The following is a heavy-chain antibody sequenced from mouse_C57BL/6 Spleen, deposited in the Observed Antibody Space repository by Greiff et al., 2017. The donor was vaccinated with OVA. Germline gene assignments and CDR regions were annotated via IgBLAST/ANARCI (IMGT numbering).Heavy chain of an antibody. D-gene: IGHD1-1*01. V-gene: IGHV1-72*01. CDR1: GYTFTSYW. CDR2: IDPNSGGT. Sequence: QVQLQQPGAELVKPGASVKLSCKASGYTFTSYWMHWVKQRPGRGLEWIGRIDPNSGGTKDNEKFKSKATLTVDKTSRTAYMKLSSLTSEDSAVYYCAVNYYGSSLGNYWGQGTTLTVSS. CDR3: AVNYYGSSLGNY. J-gene: IGHJ2*01.